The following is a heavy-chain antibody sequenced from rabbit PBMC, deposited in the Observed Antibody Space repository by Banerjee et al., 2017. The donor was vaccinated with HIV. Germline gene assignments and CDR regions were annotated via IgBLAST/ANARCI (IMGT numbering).Heavy chain of an antibody. CDR2: IYTGSGNT. V-gene: IGHV1S45*01. J-gene: IGHJ4*01. D-gene: IGHD1-1*01. Sequence: QEQLEESGGDLVKPEGSLTLTCTTSGFSFSSSYWICWVRQAPGKGLEWIGCIYTGSGNTYYASWAKGRFTISKTSSTTVTLQMTSLTAADTATYFSARGDTGSNAYNAYFNLWGPGTLVTVS. CDR3: ARGDTGSNAYNAYFNL. CDR1: GFSFSSSYW.